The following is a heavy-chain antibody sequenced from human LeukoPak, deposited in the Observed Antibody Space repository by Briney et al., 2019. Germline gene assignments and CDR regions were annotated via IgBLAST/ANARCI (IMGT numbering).Heavy chain of an antibody. V-gene: IGHV4-34*01. CDR2: INHSGST. CDR3: ASRRTYGSGSYR. D-gene: IGHD3-10*01. J-gene: IGHJ4*02. Sequence: SETLSLTCAVYGGSFSGYYWSWVRQPPGKGLEWIGEINHSGSTNYNPSLKSRVTTSVDTSKNRFSLKLSSVTAADTAVYYCASRRTYGSGSYRWGQGTLVTVSS. CDR1: GGSFSGYY.